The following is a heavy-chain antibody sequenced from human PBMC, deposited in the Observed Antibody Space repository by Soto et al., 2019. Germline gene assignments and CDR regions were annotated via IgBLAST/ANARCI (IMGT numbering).Heavy chain of an antibody. V-gene: IGHV1-69*19. J-gene: IGHJ3*02. CDR3: AREELWCSSSGNDAFDI. CDR1: GGTFSSYA. Sequence: QVQLVQSGAEVKKPGSSVKVSCKAYGGTFSSYAISWVRQAPGQGLEWMGGIIPICGTANYAQKFQGRVTITADDSTSTVYMELRSLRSEDTAVYYWAREELWCSSSGNDAFDIFGQGTMVTVSS. CDR2: IIPICGTA. D-gene: IGHD6-6*01.